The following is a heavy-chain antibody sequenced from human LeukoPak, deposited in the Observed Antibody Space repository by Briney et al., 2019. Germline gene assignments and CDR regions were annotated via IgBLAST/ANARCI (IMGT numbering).Heavy chain of an antibody. CDR3: ARGKGDCSSTSCKWRAFDI. Sequence: ASVKVSCKASGYTFTSYDINWVRQATGQGLEWMGWMNPNSGNTGYAQKFQGRVTMTRNTSISTAYMELSSLRSEDTAVYYCARGKGDCSSTSCKWRAFDIWGQGTMVTVSS. V-gene: IGHV1-8*01. J-gene: IGHJ3*02. CDR2: MNPNSGNT. D-gene: IGHD2-2*01. CDR1: GYTFTSYD.